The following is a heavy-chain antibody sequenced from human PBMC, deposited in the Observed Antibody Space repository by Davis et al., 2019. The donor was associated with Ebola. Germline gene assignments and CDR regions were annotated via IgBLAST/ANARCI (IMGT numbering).Heavy chain of an antibody. CDR1: GFTFSNAW. Sequence: GESLKISCAASGFTFSNAWMNWVRQAPGKGLEWVAVIWYDGSNKYYADSVKGRFTISRDNSKNTLYLQMKSLRAEDTAVYYCAKGPETGRFEYWGQGTLVTVSA. V-gene: IGHV3-33*06. CDR2: IWYDGSNK. D-gene: IGHD1-1*01. CDR3: AKGPETGRFEY. J-gene: IGHJ4*02.